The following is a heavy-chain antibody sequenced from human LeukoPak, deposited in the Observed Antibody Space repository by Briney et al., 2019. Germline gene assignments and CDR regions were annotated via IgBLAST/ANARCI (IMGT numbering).Heavy chain of an antibody. CDR2: INPSGGST. J-gene: IGHJ4*02. CDR3: AGGDSGYSSGWELDY. CDR1: GYTFTSYY. Sequence: ASVKVSCKASGYTFTSYYMHWVRQAPGQGLEWMGIINPSGGSTSYAQKFQGRVTMTRDTSTSTVYMELSSLRSEDTAVYYCAGGDSGYSSGWELDYWGQGTLVTVSS. D-gene: IGHD6-19*01. V-gene: IGHV1-46*01.